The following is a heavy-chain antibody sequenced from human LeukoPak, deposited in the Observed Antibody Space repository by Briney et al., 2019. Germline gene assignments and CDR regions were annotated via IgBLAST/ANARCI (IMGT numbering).Heavy chain of an antibody. CDR3: ARDPRAVGYFDL. D-gene: IGHD2-2*01. V-gene: IGHV3-21*01. J-gene: IGHJ2*01. CDR2: ITSTSSYI. Sequence: GGSLRLSCAASGFTFSSYSMNWVRQAPGKGLEWVSSITSTSSYIYYADSVKGRFTISRDNAKTSLYLQMNGLRAEDTAVYYCARDPRAVGYFDLWGRGTLVTVSS. CDR1: GFTFSSYS.